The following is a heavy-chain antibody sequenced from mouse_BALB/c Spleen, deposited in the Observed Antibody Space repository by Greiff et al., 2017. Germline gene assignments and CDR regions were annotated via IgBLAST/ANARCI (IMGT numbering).Heavy chain of an antibody. CDR3: ARGADGYYHPPMDY. J-gene: IGHJ4*01. V-gene: IGHV1-14*01. D-gene: IGHD2-3*01. CDR2: IYPGNVNT. Sequence: VQLQQSGPELVKPGASVKMSCKASGYTFTSYVMHWVKQKPGQGLEWIGWIYPGNVNTKYNEKFKGKATLTADKSSSTAYMQLSSLTSEDSAVYFCARGADGYYHPPMDYWGQGPSDTVPS. CDR1: GYTFTSYV.